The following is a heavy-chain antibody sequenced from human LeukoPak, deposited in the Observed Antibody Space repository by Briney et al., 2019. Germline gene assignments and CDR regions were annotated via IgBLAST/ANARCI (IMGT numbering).Heavy chain of an antibody. J-gene: IGHJ4*02. CDR1: GGSISSSSYY. V-gene: IGHV4-39*01. D-gene: IGHD6-6*01. Sequence: SETLSLTCTVSGGSISSSSYYLGWSRQPPGKGLEWIGSIYYSGSTYYNPSLKSRVTISVDTSKNQFSLKLSSVTAADTAVYYCARALYSSSSAFDYWGQGTLVTVSS. CDR2: IYYSGST. CDR3: ARALYSSSSAFDY.